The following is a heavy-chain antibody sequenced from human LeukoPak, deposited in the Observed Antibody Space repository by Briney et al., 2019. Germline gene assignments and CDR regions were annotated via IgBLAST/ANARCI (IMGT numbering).Heavy chain of an antibody. CDR2: INWNGGST. CDR1: GFTFDDYG. D-gene: IGHD3-22*01. V-gene: IGHV3-20*04. CDR3: ARGVDSSGYWYYFDY. J-gene: IGHJ4*02. Sequence: PGGSLRLSCAASGFTFDDYGMRWVRQAPGKGLEWVSGINWNGGSTGYADSVKGRFTISRDNAKNSLYLQMNSLRAEDTALYYCARGVDSSGYWYYFDYWGQGTLVTVSS.